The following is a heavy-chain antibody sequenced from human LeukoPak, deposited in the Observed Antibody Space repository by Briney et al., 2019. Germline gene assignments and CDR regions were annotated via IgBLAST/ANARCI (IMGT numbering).Heavy chain of an antibody. CDR1: GFTFSSHG. D-gene: IGHD5-12*01. V-gene: IGHV3-48*02. CDR3: ARDRGYSNYYDY. CDR2: ISKTSNTR. Sequence: GSLRLSCAASGFTFSSHGMNWVRQTPGKGLEWVSYISKTSNTRDYADPVKGRFTISRDNDKNSLSLQMNSLRDEDTAVYYCARDRGYSNYYDYWGQGTLVTVSS. J-gene: IGHJ4*02.